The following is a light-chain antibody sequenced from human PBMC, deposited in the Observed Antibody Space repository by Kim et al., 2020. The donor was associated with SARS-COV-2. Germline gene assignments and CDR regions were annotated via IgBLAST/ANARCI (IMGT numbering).Light chain of an antibody. Sequence: RVTISCSGSSSNLGRNTVNWYQQFPGTAPQLLIDTDDRRPSGVSDRVSCPKSGTSASLAISALRSEDEADYYCATWDDSLDVWMFGGGTKLTVL. CDR2: TDD. V-gene: IGLV1-44*01. CDR3: ATWDDSLDVWM. CDR1: SSNLGRNT. J-gene: IGLJ3*02.